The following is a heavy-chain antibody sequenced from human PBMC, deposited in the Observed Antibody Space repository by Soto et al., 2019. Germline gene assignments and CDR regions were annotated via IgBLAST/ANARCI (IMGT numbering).Heavy chain of an antibody. CDR3: AKDRVESGLGEIDY. V-gene: IGHV3-30*18. CDR2: ISYDGSKK. D-gene: IGHD3-16*01. CDR1: GFSFSNNG. J-gene: IGHJ4*02. Sequence: QVQLVESGGGVVQPGRSLRLSCAASGFSFSNNGVHWVRQAPGKGLEWVAIISYDGSKKYYADSVKGRFSISRDNSKNTLYLQMNSLRVEDTAVYYCAKDRVESGLGEIDYWGQGTLVTVSS.